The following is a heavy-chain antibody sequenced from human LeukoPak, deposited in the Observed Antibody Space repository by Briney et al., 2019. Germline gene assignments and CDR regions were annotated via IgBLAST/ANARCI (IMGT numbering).Heavy chain of an antibody. CDR2: IIPIFGTA. CDR3: AREPSDRHYSSRLTNWFDP. D-gene: IGHD6-13*01. V-gene: IGHV1-69*05. CDR1: GGTFSSYA. J-gene: IGHJ5*02. Sequence: ASVKVSCKASGGTFSSYAISWVRQAPGQGLEWVGRIIPIFGTANYAQKFQGRVTITTDESTSTAYMELSSLRSEDTAVYYCAREPSDRHYSSRLTNWFDPWGQGTLVTVSS.